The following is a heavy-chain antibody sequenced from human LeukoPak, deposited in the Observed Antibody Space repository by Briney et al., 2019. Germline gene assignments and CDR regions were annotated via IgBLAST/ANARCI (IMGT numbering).Heavy chain of an antibody. CDR2: VYHSGST. CDR3: AGIIGTVFDY. D-gene: IGHD1-20*01. CDR1: GYSISSSGFSNSRDFY. V-gene: IGHV4-38-2*01. J-gene: IGHJ4*02. Sequence: SETLSLTCAVTGYSISSSGFSNSRDFYWAWIRQPPGKGLEWIGSVYHSGSTYYIPSLKSRATLSMDTSKNHFSLKLTSVTAADTAVYYCAGIIGTVFDYWGLGTLVTVSS.